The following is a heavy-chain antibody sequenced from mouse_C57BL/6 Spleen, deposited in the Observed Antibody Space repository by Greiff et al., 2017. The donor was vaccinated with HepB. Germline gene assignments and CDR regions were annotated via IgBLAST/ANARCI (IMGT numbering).Heavy chain of an antibody. D-gene: IGHD1-1*01. J-gene: IGHJ4*01. CDR1: GFTFSDFY. V-gene: IGHV7-1*01. CDR2: SRNKANDYTT. CDR3: ARDAYYGSRAYYAMDY. Sequence: DVKLVESGGGLVQSGRSLRLSCATSGFTFSDFYMEWVRQAPGKGLEWIAASRNKANDYTTEYSASVKGRFIVSRDTSQSILYLQMNALRAEDTAIYYCARDAYYGSRAYYAMDYWGQGTSVTVSS.